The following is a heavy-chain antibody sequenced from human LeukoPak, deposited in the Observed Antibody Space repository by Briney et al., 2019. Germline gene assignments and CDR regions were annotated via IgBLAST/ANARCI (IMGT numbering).Heavy chain of an antibody. CDR3: ARDMSFAVSMVSPDY. CDR1: GGTFSSYA. CDR2: IIPIFGTA. Sequence: GASVKVSCKASGGTFSSYAISWVRQAPGQGLEWMGGIIPIFGTANYAQKFQGRVTMTTDTSTRTAYMELRSLTSDDTAIYYCARDMSFAVSMVSPDYWGQGTLVTVSS. V-gene: IGHV1-69*05. J-gene: IGHJ4*02. D-gene: IGHD2-8*01.